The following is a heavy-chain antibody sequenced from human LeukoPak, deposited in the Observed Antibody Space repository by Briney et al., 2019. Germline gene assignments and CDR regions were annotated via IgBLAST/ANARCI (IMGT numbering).Heavy chain of an antibody. V-gene: IGHV3-30*18. Sequence: GGSLGLSCAASGFTFSSYAMSWVRQAPGKGLEWVAVISYDGSNKYYADSVKGRFTISRDNSKNTLYLQMNSLRAEDTAVYYCAKGPDNSGYYSLDYWGQGALVTVSS. CDR1: GFTFSSYA. J-gene: IGHJ4*02. CDR3: AKGPDNSGYYSLDY. CDR2: ISYDGSNK. D-gene: IGHD3-22*01.